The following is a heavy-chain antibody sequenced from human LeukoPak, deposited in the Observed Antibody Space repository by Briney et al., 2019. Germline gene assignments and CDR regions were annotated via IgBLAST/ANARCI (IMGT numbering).Heavy chain of an antibody. CDR2: FDPEDGET. Sequence: ASVKVSCKVSGYTLTQLSMHWVRQAPGKGLEWMGGFDPEDGETIYAQKFQGRVTMTEDTSTDTAYMELSSLRSEDTAVYYCATSPTSYYYVSSGYGRLFDYWGQGTLVTVSS. J-gene: IGHJ4*02. V-gene: IGHV1-24*01. CDR3: ATSPTSYYYVSSGYGRLFDY. CDR1: GYTLTQLS. D-gene: IGHD3-22*01.